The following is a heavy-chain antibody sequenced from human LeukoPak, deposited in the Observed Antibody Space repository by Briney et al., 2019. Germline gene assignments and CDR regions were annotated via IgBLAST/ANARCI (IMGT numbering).Heavy chain of an antibody. CDR3: ARDRSGSPIEWSFDY. D-gene: IGHD3-10*01. V-gene: IGHV3-30*01. CDR2: ISYDGSNK. CDR1: GFTFSSYA. Sequence: PGRSLRLSCAASGFTFSSYAMYWVRQAPGKGLAWVAVISYDGSNKYYADSVKGRFTISRDNSKNTLYLQMNSLRAEDTAVYYCARDRSGSPIEWSFDYWGQGTPVTVSS. J-gene: IGHJ4*02.